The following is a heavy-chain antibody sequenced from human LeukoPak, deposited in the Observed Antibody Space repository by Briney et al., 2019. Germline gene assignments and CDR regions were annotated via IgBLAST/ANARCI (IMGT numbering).Heavy chain of an antibody. CDR2: IYYSGST. J-gene: IGHJ6*02. Sequence: SETLSLTCTVSGGSISSSSYYWGWIRQPPGKGLEWIGSIYYSGSTYYNPSLKSRVTISVDTSKNQFSLKLSSVTAADTAVYYCARDWRTYYYDSSGHEDVWGQGTTVTVSS. D-gene: IGHD3-22*01. CDR1: GGSISSSSYY. V-gene: IGHV4-39*07. CDR3: ARDWRTYYYDSSGHEDV.